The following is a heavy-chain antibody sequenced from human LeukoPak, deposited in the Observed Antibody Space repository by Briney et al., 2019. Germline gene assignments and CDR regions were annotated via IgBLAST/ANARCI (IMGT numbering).Heavy chain of an antibody. J-gene: IGHJ4*02. CDR2: INPNSGGT. D-gene: IGHD3-22*01. V-gene: IGHV1-2*02. CDR1: GYTFTGYY. CDR3: ARRNTMKEQRFDY. Sequence: GASVKVSCKASGYTFTGYYMHWVRQAPGQGLEWMGWINPNSGGTNYAQKFQGRVTMTRDTSISTAYMELSRLRSDDTAVYYCARRNTMKEQRFDYWGQGPLLTVSS.